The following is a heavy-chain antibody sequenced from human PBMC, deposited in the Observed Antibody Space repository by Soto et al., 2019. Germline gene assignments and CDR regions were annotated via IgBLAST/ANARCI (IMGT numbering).Heavy chain of an antibody. CDR2: ISGSGFSV. V-gene: IGHV3-11*04. J-gene: IGHJ4*02. CDR1: GFIFSDYY. CDR3: AKGAASSSWYPH. D-gene: IGHD6-13*01. Sequence: GGSLRLSCAASGFIFSDYYMSWIRQAPGKGLEGVAYISGSGFSVYYADSVKGRFTISRDNANNSLYLHMNSLRAEDTAVYYCAKGAASSSWYPHWGQGTLVTVSS.